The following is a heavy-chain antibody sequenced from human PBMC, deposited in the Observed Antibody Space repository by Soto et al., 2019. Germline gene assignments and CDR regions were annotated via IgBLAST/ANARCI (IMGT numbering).Heavy chain of an antibody. D-gene: IGHD2-21*01. Sequence: QVQLQESGPGLVKPSETLSLTGAVSGASISSRTWWTWVRQSPGKGLEWIGEMYHNGGSNYNPSLKSRGAISTDTSKNQFSLTLTSVTAADTAMYYCTCCGHDYKIDNWGQGSLVTVSS. CDR2: MYHNGGS. CDR3: TCCGHDYKIDN. J-gene: IGHJ4*02. V-gene: IGHV4-4*02. CDR1: GASISSRTW.